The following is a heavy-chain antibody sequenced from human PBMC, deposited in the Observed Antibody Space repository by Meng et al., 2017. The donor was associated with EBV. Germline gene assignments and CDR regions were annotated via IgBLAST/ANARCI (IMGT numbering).Heavy chain of an antibody. CDR1: GFSHSTSGVG. J-gene: IGHJ5*02. CDR3: AHRRDEYSSSWYGWFDP. D-gene: IGHD6-13*01. V-gene: IGHV2-5*02. Sequence: QTPLKESGPPLVKPTQPLTLTCTFSGFSHSTSGVGVGWIRQPPGKALEWLALIYWDDDKRYSPSLKSRLTITKDTSKNQVVLTMTNMDPVDTATYYCAHRRDEYSSSWYGWFDPWGQGTLVTVSS. CDR2: IYWDDDK.